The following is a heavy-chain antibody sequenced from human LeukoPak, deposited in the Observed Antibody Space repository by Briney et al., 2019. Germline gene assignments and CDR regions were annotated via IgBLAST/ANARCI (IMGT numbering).Heavy chain of an antibody. V-gene: IGHV1-2*02. J-gene: IGHJ6*03. CDR1: GYTFTGYY. CDR3: ASGPSIAARYYYMDV. CDR2: INPNSGGT. D-gene: IGHD6-6*01. Sequence: ASVKVSCKASGYTFTGYYMHWVRQAPGQGLEWMGWINPNSGGTNYAQKFQGRVTMTRDTSISTAYMELSRLRSDDTAVYYCASGPSIAARYYYMDVWGKRTTVTVSS.